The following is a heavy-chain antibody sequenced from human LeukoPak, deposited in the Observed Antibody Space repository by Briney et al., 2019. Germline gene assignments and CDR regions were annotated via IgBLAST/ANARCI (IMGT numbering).Heavy chain of an antibody. CDR3: ARDYCSGGSCIQLYY. CDR2: ISYDGSNK. CDR1: GFTFSSHA. Sequence: GRSLRLSCAASGFTFSSHAMHWVRQAPGKGLEWVAVISYDGSNKYYADPVKGRFTISRDNSKNTLYLQMNSLRAEDTAVYYCARDYCSGGSCIQLYYWGQGTLVTVSS. D-gene: IGHD2-15*01. V-gene: IGHV3-30-3*01. J-gene: IGHJ4*02.